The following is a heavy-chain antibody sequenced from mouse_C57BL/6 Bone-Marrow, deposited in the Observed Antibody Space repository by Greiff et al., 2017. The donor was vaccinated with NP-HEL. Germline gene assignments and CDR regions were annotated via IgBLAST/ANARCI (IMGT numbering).Heavy chain of an antibody. CDR1: GYTFTSYW. CDR3: ELRLWLRDYAMDY. V-gene: IGHV1-7*01. Sequence: VQLQQSGAELAKPGASVKLSCKASGYTFTSYWMHWVKQRPGQGLEWIGYINPSSGYTKYNQKFKDKATLTADKSSSTAYMQLSSLTYEDSAVYYCELRLWLRDYAMDYWGQGTSVTVSS. CDR2: INPSSGYT. D-gene: IGHD1-1*01. J-gene: IGHJ4*01.